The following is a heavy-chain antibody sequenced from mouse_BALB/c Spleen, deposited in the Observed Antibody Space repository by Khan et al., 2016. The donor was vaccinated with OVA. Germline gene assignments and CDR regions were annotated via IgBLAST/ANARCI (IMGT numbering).Heavy chain of an antibody. Sequence: EVQLQESGGDLVEPGGSLKLSCAASGFTFSTYGMSWVHQTPDKRLEWVATISTGGHYTYYPDSVRGRFTISRDNAKNTLYLQMTSLKSEDTAMFYCARLAYYYDSEGFAYWGQGTLVTVSA. D-gene: IGHD1-1*01. CDR3: ARLAYYYDSEGFAY. V-gene: IGHV5-6*01. CDR2: ISTGGHYT. CDR1: GFTFSTYG. J-gene: IGHJ3*01.